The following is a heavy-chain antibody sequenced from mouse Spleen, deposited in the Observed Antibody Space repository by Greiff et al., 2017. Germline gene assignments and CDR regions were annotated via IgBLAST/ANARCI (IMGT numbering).Heavy chain of an antibody. CDR1: GYTFTSYW. D-gene: IGHD1-1*01. J-gene: IGHJ2*01. V-gene: IGHV1-69*01. CDR2: IDPSDSYT. Sequence: QVQLQQPGAELVMPGASVKLSCKASGYTFTSYWMHWVKQRPGQGLEWIGEIDPSDSYTNYNQKFKGKATLTVDKSSSTAYMQLSSLTSEDSAVYYCANYYGSSKGLDYWGQGTTLTVSS. CDR3: ANYYGSSKGLDY.